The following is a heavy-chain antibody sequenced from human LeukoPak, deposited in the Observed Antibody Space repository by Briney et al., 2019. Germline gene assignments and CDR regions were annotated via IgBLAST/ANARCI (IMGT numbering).Heavy chain of an antibody. J-gene: IGHJ3*02. CDR2: IIPIFGTA. D-gene: IGHD6-6*01. Sequence: VASVKVSCKASGGTFSSYAISWVRQAPGQGLEWMGGIIPIFGTANYAQKFQGRVTITTDESTSTAYMELSSLRSEDTAVYYCARDRGIAARRRARTNDAFDIWGQGTMVTVSS. CDR1: GGTFSSYA. CDR3: ARDRGIAARRRARTNDAFDI. V-gene: IGHV1-69*05.